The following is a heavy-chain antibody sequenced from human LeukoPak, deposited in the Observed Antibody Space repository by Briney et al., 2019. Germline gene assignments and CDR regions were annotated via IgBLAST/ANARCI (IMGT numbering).Heavy chain of an antibody. V-gene: IGHV4-39*01. CDR1: GGSINSNNYY. J-gene: IGHJ4*02. D-gene: IGHD5-18*01. CDR2: INYSGTI. CDR3: ARHPGYSSGWWYFDF. Sequence: SETLSLTCNVSGGSINSNNYYWGWIRQPPGKGLEWLGSINYSGTIFYSPSLNSRVTISVDTSGNQFSLKLTSATAADTAVYYCARHPGYSSGWWYFDFWGQGTLVTVSS.